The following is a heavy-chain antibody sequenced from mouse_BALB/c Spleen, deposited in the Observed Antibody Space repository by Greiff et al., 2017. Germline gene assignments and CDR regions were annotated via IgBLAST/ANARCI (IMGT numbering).Heavy chain of an antibody. CDR2: INPSNGGT. CDR3: TRFIAY. J-gene: IGHJ3*01. V-gene: IGHV1S81*02. CDR1: GYTFTSYY. Sequence: QVQLKESGAELVKPGASVKLSCKASGYTFTSYYMYWVKQRPGQGLEWIGEINPSNGGTNFNEKFKSKATLTVDKSSSTAYMQLSSLTSEDSAVYYCTRFIAYWGQGTLVTVSA.